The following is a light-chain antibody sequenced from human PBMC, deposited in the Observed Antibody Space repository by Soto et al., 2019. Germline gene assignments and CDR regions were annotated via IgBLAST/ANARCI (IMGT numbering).Light chain of an antibody. V-gene: IGKV1-5*01. CDR3: QQYSSYWT. CDR1: QSISIW. CDR2: DAS. J-gene: IGKJ1*01. Sequence: DIQITQSPSTLSASVGDRVTITCRASQSISIWLAWYQQRLGKAPKLLIYDASTLETGVPSRFSGSGSGMEFNLTITSLQPHDFATYYCQQYSSYWTLGQGTKVDIK.